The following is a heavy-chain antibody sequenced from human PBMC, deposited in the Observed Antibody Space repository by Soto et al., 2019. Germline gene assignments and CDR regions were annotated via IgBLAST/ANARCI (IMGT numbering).Heavy chain of an antibody. CDR3: ARDASYYSLWSGYYPSRNGMDV. Sequence: LRLSCAASGFTFSSYIMNWVRQAPGKGLEWVSYISSSSGTIYYADSVKGRFTISRDNSRNTVYLQMNSLRADDTAVYYCARDASYYSLWSGYYPSRNGMDVWGQGTTVTVSS. J-gene: IGHJ6*02. V-gene: IGHV3-48*01. CDR1: GFTFSSYI. CDR2: ISSSSGTI. D-gene: IGHD3-3*01.